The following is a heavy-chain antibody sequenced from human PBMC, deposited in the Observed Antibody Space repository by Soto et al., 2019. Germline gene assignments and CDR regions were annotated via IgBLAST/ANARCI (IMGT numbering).Heavy chain of an antibody. CDR2: VYYSGST. CDR3: ARTTSSGNHDQ. J-gene: IGHJ5*02. V-gene: IGHV4-59*01. Sequence: QVQLQESGPGLVKPSETLSLACTVSGGSINNYYWSWFRQPPGKGLEWIGYVYYSGSTKYNPSLKSRVASSVDTSKNQFSLKVNSVTAADTAVYYCARTTSSGNHDQWGQGTLVTVSS. CDR1: GGSINNYY. D-gene: IGHD4-4*01.